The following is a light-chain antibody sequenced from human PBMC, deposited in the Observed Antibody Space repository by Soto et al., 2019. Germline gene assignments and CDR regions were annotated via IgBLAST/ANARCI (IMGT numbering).Light chain of an antibody. CDR1: SSDVGGYNY. Sequence: QSVLTQPPSASGSPGQSVTISCTGTSSDVGGYNYVSWYQQYPGKAPKLLIYELTKRPSGVPDRFSGSRSGDGAGNTASLTVSGLQAEDEADYYCSSYAGSNNVIFGGGTKVTVL. CDR3: SSYAGSNNVI. J-gene: IGLJ2*01. CDR2: ELT. V-gene: IGLV2-8*01.